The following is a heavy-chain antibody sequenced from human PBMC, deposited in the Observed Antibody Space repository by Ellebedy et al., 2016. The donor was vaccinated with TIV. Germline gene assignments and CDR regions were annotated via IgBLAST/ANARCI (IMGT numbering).Heavy chain of an antibody. J-gene: IGHJ4*02. V-gene: IGHV4-34*12. CDR2: FFHSGST. CDR3: ARGILGTAMITG. D-gene: IGHD5-18*01. CDR1: GGSFSGYY. Sequence: MPSETLSLTCAVYGGSFSGYYWTWIRQPPGKGLAWNGEFFHSGSTDYNPSLKSRVTISVDTSKNHFSLKLNSVTAADSAMYYCARGILGTAMITGWGQGTLVTVSS.